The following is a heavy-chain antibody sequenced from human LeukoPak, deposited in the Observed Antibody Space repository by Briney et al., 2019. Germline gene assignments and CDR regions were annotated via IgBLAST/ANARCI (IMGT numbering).Heavy chain of an antibody. CDR1: GYSFSNYW. Sequence: GESLKISCKASGYSFSNYWIGWVRQVPGKGLEWMGIVYPRGSDTRYSPSFQGQVTISADKSISTAYLQWSSLKASDTAVYYCARPGERSRRDWNLDQWGQATLVTVSS. J-gene: IGHJ4*02. V-gene: IGHV5-51*01. CDR3: ARPGERSRRDWNLDQ. CDR2: VYPRGSDT. D-gene: IGHD1-1*01.